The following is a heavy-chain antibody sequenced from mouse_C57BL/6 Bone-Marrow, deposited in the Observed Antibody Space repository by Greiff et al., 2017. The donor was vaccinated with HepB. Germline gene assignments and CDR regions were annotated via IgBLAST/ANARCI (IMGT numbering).Heavy chain of an antibody. V-gene: IGHV1-82*01. Sequence: VQLVESGPELVKPGASVKISCKASGYAFSSSWMNWVKQRPGKGLEWIGRIYPGDGDTNYNGKFKGKATLTADKSSSTAYMQLSSLTSEDSAVYFCAARHDYDGYYEGYWGQGTTLTVSS. CDR1: GYAFSSSW. J-gene: IGHJ2*01. CDR2: IYPGDGDT. CDR3: AARHDYDGYYEGY. D-gene: IGHD2-3*01.